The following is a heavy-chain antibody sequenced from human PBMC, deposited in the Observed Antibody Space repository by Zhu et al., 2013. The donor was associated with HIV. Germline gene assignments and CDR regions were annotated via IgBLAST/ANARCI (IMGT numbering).Heavy chain of an antibody. Sequence: QVQLVQSGAEVKKPGASVKVSCKASGYSFANHYIHWVRQAPGQGLEWMGIINPSGGSTSYAQKFQGRVTLTRDTSTSTVYMGLRSLRSEDSAVYYCARPEGYDTSGYVYWGQGTLVTVSS. CDR1: GYSFANHY. CDR2: INPSGGST. V-gene: IGHV1-46*01. J-gene: IGHJ4*02. D-gene: IGHD3-22*01. CDR3: ARPEGYDTSGYVY.